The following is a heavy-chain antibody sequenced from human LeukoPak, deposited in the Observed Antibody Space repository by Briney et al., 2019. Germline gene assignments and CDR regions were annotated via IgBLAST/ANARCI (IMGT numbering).Heavy chain of an antibody. CDR1: GGSITQTNY. V-gene: IGHV4-4*02. Sequence: SETLSLTCGVSGGSITQTNYWTWVRRPPGKGLEWIGEVNLQGSTNYNPSLMGRVAISVDKSENHVSLQLTSVTAADTAVYYCAREGGPYRPLDYSGQGTLVTVSS. CDR2: VNLQGST. J-gene: IGHJ4*02. CDR3: AREGGPYRPLDY.